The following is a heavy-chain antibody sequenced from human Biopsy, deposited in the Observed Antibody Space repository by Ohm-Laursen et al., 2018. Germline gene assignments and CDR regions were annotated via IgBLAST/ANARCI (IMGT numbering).Heavy chain of an antibody. CDR2: IDPNSDDT. J-gene: IGHJ3*01. V-gene: IGHV1-2*06. CDR3: ARASAYGVFDV. CDR1: GYTFTGHS. D-gene: IGHD4/OR15-4a*01. Sequence: ASVTASCKASGYTFTGHSCHWVRQAPGQRLEWVGRIDPNSDDTKYAQKFQGGIAMTTDTSITTAYLEVSSLTSDDAAVYFCARASAYGVFDVWGQGTIVTVSS.